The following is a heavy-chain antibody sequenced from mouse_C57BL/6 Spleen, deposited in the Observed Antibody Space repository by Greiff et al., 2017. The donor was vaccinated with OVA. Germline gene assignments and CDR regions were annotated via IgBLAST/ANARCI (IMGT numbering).Heavy chain of an antibody. CDR1: GFTFSDYG. J-gene: IGHJ4*01. CDR2: ISSGSSTI. CDR3: ARNYGSSYAMDY. V-gene: IGHV5-17*01. Sequence: VQLKESGGGLVKPGGSLKLSCAASGFTFSDYGMHWVRQAPEKGLEWVAYISSGSSTISYADTVKGRFTISRDNAKNTLFLQMTSLRSEDTAMYYCARNYGSSYAMDYWGQGTSVTVSS. D-gene: IGHD1-1*01.